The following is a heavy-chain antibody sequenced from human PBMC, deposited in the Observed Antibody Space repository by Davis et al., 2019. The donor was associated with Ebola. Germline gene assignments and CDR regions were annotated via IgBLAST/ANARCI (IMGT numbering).Heavy chain of an antibody. CDR2: ISGHNGNA. CDR1: GYTFTTHG. Sequence: ASVKVSCKASGYTFTTHGLSWVRQAPGQGLEWMGWISGHNGNANYAQKLQGRVTMTTDTSTSTAYMELRSLRSDDTAVYYCARRDGFDFDYWGRGTLVTVSS. V-gene: IGHV1-18*01. J-gene: IGHJ4*02. CDR3: ARRDGFDFDY. D-gene: IGHD5-24*01.